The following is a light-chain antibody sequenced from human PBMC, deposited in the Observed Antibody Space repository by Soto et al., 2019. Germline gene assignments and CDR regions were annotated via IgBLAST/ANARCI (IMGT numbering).Light chain of an antibody. V-gene: IGKV3-20*01. J-gene: IGKJ4*01. CDR2: GAA. Sequence: EIVLTQSPGTLSLSPGERATLSCRASQSVSSSYLAWYQQKPGQAPRLLIYGAASRSTGIPDRFSGSGSGTDFPLTISRLEPEDFAVYVCQQYGSSPLTFGGGNKVEIK. CDR1: QSVSSSY. CDR3: QQYGSSPLT.